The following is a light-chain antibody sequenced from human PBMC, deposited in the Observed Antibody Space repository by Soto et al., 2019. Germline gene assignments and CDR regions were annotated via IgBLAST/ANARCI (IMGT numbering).Light chain of an antibody. CDR3: ASYTSSRVWV. V-gene: IGLV2-18*02. J-gene: IGLJ3*02. CDR2: EVT. Sequence: QSALTQPPSVSGSPGQSVTISCTGTSSDVGSYNRVSWYQQPPGTAPKLIIYEVTNRPSGVPVRFSGSKSDNMASLTISGLQAEDEADYYCASYTSSRVWVFGGGTKLTVL. CDR1: SSDVGSYNR.